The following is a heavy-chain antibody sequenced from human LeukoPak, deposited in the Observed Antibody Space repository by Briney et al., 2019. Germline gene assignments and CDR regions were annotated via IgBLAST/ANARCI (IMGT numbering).Heavy chain of an antibody. D-gene: IGHD2-15*01. J-gene: IGHJ3*02. CDR2: ISSSGSTI. V-gene: IGHV3-48*04. Sequence: GGSLRLSCAASGFTFTSYSMNWVSQAPGKGLEWVSYISSSGSTIYYADSVKGRFTISRDNANNSLYLQMNSLRAEDTAVYYCARDPNRGHCSGGSCSNAFDIWGQGTMVTVSS. CDR3: ARDPNRGHCSGGSCSNAFDI. CDR1: GFTFTSYS.